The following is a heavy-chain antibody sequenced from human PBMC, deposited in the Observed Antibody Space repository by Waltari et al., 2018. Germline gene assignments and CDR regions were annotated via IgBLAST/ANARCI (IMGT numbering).Heavy chain of an antibody. CDR1: GGTFSSYA. D-gene: IGHD1-26*01. J-gene: IGHJ5*02. CDR2: FIPILGRA. Sequence: QVQLVQSGAEVKKPGSSVKVSCKASGGTFSSYAISWVRQAPGQGLEWMGGFIPILGRANYAQKFQGRVTITAEESTSTAYMELSSLRSEDTAVYYCARVTTVDGSYSNWFDPWGQGTLVTVSS. V-gene: IGHV1-69*11. CDR3: ARVTTVDGSYSNWFDP.